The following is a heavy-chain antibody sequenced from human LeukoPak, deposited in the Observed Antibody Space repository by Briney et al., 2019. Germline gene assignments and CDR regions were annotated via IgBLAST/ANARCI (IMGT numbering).Heavy chain of an antibody. D-gene: IGHD2-2*01. Sequence: SETLSLTCAVSGGSISSGGYSWSWIRQPPGKGLEWIGYIYHSGSTYYNPSLKSRVTISVDRSKNQFSLKLSSVTAVDTAVYYCARSDNPAGDAFDIWGQGTMVTVSS. J-gene: IGHJ3*02. V-gene: IGHV4-30-2*01. CDR2: IYHSGST. CDR3: ARSDNPAGDAFDI. CDR1: GGSISSGGYS.